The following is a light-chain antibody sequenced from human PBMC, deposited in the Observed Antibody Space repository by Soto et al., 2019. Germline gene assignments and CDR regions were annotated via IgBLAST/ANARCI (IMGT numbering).Light chain of an antibody. CDR3: QQDNVLPLT. J-gene: IGKJ4*01. Sequence: EIVMTQSPATLSVSPGERATLSCSAIQSVSSNLAWYQQKPGQTPKLLIYVASTRATGIPARFSGSGSGTEFTLTISSLQSEDFAFYYCQQDNVLPLTVGGGTKVEFK. CDR1: QSVSSN. CDR2: VAS. V-gene: IGKV3-15*01.